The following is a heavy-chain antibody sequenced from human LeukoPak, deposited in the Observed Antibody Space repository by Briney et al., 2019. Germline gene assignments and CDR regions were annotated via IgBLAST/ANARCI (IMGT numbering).Heavy chain of an antibody. CDR2: LTPAGTT. V-gene: IGHV3-23*01. J-gene: IGHJ4*02. D-gene: IGHD2-2*01. CDR3: VKESPYPEGSTARIYYFDH. CDR1: GFTFDKYA. Sequence: GGSLRLSCAASGFTFDKYAMSWVRQAPGKGLEWVSALTPAGTTFYADIVKGRFNVSRGNSKNTLSLQMNSLRAEDTAVYYCVKESPYPEGSTARIYYFDHWVQGSLVSVSS.